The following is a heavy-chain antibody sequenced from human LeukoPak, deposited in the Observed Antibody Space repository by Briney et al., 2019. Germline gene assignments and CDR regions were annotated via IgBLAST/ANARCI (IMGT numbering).Heavy chain of an antibody. CDR2: ISYDGSNK. CDR1: GFTFSSYA. J-gene: IGHJ6*02. D-gene: IGHD2-21*01. V-gene: IGHV3-30*04. Sequence: GGSLRLSCAASGFTFSSYAMHWVRQAPGKGLEWVAVISYDGSNKYYADSVKGRFTISRDNSKNTLYLQMNSLRAEDTAVYYCARDVTPHGIYGMDVWGQGTTLTVSS. CDR3: ARDVTPHGIYGMDV.